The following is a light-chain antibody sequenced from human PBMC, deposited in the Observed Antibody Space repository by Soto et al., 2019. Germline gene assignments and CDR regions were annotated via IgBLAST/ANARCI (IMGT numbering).Light chain of an antibody. V-gene: IGKV3-15*01. CDR2: GAS. J-gene: IGKJ2*01. CDR1: QSVSSN. CDR3: QQYKNWPPYT. Sequence: EIVMTQSPATLSVSPEERATLSCRASQSVSSNLAWYQQKPGQAPRLLIYGASTRATGIPARFSGSGSGTEFTLTISSLQSEDFAVYYCQQYKNWPPYTFGQGTKLEIK.